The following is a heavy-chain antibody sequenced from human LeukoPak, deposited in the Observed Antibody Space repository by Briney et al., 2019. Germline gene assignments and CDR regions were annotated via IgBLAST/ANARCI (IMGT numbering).Heavy chain of an antibody. J-gene: IGHJ4*02. CDR3: ARLDYYGSGSSEIDY. V-gene: IGHV4-38-2*02. D-gene: IGHD3-10*01. Sequence: SETLSLTCTVSGYSISSGYYWGCIRQPPGKGLEGIGSIYYSGSTSYNPSLKSRVTISVDTSKNQFSLKLSSVTAADTAVYYCARLDYYGSGSSEIDYWGQGTLVTVSS. CDR1: GYSISSGYY. CDR2: IYYSGST.